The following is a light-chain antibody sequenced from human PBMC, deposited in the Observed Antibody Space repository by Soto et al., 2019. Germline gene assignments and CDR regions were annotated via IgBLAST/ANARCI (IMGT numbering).Light chain of an antibody. V-gene: IGLV2-14*01. CDR1: SSDVGTYNH. CDR2: EVS. J-gene: IGLJ2*01. CDR3: ISYTGSRSLV. Sequence: QSVLTQPASVSGSPGQSITISCSGTSSDVGTYNHVAWYQQFPGKAPKLMIYEVSNRPSGVSYRFSGSKSGNTASLTISGLQAEDEADYYCISYTGSRSLVFGAGTKLTVL.